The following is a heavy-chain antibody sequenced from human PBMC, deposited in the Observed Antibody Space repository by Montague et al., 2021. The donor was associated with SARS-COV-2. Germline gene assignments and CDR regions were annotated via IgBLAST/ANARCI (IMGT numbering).Heavy chain of an antibody. D-gene: IGHD2-8*01. CDR1: GGSTSSSNYY. CDR3: ARDDIVLQGVTKGMDV. Sequence: SETLSLTCTVSGGSTSSSNYYWGWIRQPPGKGLEWIGNMYYSGSTYYNPSLKSRVTISIDTSKNQFSLKLSSVTAADTAVYYCARDDIVLQGVTKGMDVWGQGPTVTVSS. CDR2: MYYSGST. V-gene: IGHV4-39*07. J-gene: IGHJ6*02.